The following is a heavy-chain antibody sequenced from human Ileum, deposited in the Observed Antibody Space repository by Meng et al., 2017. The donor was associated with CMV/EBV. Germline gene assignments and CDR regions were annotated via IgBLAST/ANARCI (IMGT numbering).Heavy chain of an antibody. CDR1: GLTFSPYG. Sequence: EVQLLGAGGGLVQAGGSLSLSCAASGLTFSPYGMNWVRQAPGKGLQWVALINGDGGMIYYADSVKGRFTISRDNANNRLYLQMNSLRADDTAVYYCAILGATTLGTDCWGQGALVTVSS. D-gene: IGHD1-26*01. V-gene: IGHV3-23*03. CDR3: AILGATTLGTDC. CDR2: INGDGGMI. J-gene: IGHJ4*02.